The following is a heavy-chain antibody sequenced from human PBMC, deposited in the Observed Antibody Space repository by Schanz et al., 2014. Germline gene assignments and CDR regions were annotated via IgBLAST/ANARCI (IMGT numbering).Heavy chain of an antibody. D-gene: IGHD3-10*01. CDR2: INVGNGNM. Sequence: QVQLVQSGAEVKKPGASVKVSCKASGYTFTSYSIHWVRQAPGQGLEWMGWINVGNGNMKYSQKFQGRVTITRDTSASTAYMELTSLTSEDTAVYYCARVSMEFERGKSYYYYMDVWGRGTTVTVSS. CDR3: ARVSMEFERGKSYYYYMDV. V-gene: IGHV1-3*01. CDR1: GYTFTSYS. J-gene: IGHJ6*03.